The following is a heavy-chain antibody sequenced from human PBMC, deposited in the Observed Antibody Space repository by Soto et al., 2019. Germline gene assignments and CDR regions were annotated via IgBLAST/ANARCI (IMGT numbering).Heavy chain of an antibody. CDR1: GFTFDDYA. CDR2: ISWNSGSI. Sequence: EVQLVESGGGLVQPGRSLRLSCAASGFTFDDYAMHWVRQAPGKGLEWVSGISWNSGSIGYADSVKGRFTISRDNAKNSLYLQMNSLRAEDTALYYCAKDMTTVTKGAFDIWGQGTMVTVSS. J-gene: IGHJ3*02. CDR3: AKDMTTVTKGAFDI. V-gene: IGHV3-9*01. D-gene: IGHD4-17*01.